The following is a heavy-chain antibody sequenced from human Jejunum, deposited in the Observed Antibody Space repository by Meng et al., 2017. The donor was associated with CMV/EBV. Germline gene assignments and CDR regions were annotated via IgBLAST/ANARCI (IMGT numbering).Heavy chain of an antibody. V-gene: IGHV1-18*01. Sequence: SCKASGYSLNTYDITWVRQAPGQGLEWVAWISAYSGNTESAQKFQDRVTLTTETSTSTAYLELTNLRSDDTAVYYCARGGYNSSPDYWGQGTLVTVSS. J-gene: IGHJ4*02. D-gene: IGHD5-12*01. CDR2: ISAYSGNT. CDR3: ARGGYNSSPDY. CDR1: GYSLNTYD.